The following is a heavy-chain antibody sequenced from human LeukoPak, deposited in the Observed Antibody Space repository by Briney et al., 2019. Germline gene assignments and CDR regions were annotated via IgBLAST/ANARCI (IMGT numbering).Heavy chain of an antibody. J-gene: IGHJ4*02. D-gene: IGHD2-2*01. CDR2: ISGSGGTT. V-gene: IGHV3-23*01. Sequence: GGSLRLSCAASGFTFSSYAMTWVRQAPGKGLEWVSSISGSGGTTDYADSVKGRLSISRDNSKNTVHLQMNSLRAEDTAIYYCAKDRVVIPAAGDSFDYWGQGTPVTVSS. CDR3: AKDRVVIPAAGDSFDY. CDR1: GFTFSSYA.